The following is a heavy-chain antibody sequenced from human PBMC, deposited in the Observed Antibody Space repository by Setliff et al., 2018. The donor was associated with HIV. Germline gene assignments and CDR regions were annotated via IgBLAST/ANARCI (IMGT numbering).Heavy chain of an antibody. CDR3: ARGRVLLWSRRGWYFDL. CDR1: GGSFSGYY. D-gene: IGHD3-10*01. CDR2: INHSGST. V-gene: IGHV4-34*01. Sequence: NPSETLSLTCAVYGGSFSGYYWSWIRQPPGKGLEWIGEINHSGSTNYNPSLKSRVTISVDTSKNQFSLKLSSVTAADTAVYYRARGRVLLWSRRGWYFDLWGRGTLVTVSS. J-gene: IGHJ2*01.